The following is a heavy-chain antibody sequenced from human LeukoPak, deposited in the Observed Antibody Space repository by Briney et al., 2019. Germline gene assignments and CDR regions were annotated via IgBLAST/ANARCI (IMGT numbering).Heavy chain of an antibody. V-gene: IGHV4-39*01. CDR3: VRQSKATGTTFDY. CDR2: IYYSGSP. D-gene: IGHD1-1*01. Sequence: SSETLSLTCSVSGGSISSSSYYWGWIRQPPGKVLEWIGSIYYSGSPYYNPSLKSRVTISVDTSKNRFSLKLSSVTAADTVVYYCVRQSKATGTTFDYWGQGTLVTVSS. J-gene: IGHJ4*02. CDR1: GGSISSSSYY.